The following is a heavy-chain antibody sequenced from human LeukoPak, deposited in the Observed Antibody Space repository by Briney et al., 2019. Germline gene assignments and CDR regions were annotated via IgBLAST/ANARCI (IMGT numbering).Heavy chain of an antibody. J-gene: IGHJ4*02. Sequence: PGGSLRLSCAASKFTFSSYWMTWVRQAPGKGLEWVANIKEDGSEKYYVDSVKGRFTISRDNAKNSLFLQINSLRVEDTAVYYCARGGYTSSWYISRDYWGQGTLVTVSS. V-gene: IGHV3-7*01. CDR3: ARGGYTSSWYISRDY. CDR1: KFTFSSYW. CDR2: IKEDGSEK. D-gene: IGHD6-13*01.